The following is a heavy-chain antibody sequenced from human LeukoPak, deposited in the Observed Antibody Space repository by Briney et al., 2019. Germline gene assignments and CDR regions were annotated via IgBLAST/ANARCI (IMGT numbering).Heavy chain of an antibody. CDR1: GFTFSSYG. J-gene: IGHJ4*01. Sequence: PGRSLRLSCAASGFTFSSYGMHWVRQAPGKGLEWVAVISYDGSNKYYADSVKGRFTISRDNSKNTLYLQMNSLRAEDTAVYYCARGRLYYYDSSGYYYFDYWXXXTLVTVSS. D-gene: IGHD3-22*01. V-gene: IGHV3-30*03. CDR2: ISYDGSNK. CDR3: ARGRLYYYDSSGYYYFDY.